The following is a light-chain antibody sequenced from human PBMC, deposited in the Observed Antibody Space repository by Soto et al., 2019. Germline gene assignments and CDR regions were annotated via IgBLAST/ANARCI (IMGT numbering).Light chain of an antibody. Sequence: DIQMTQSPSSLSASVGDRVTITCRASQSISSYLNWYQMNPGKAPKLLIYAASTLQSGVPSRCSGSASGTDFTLTIASLQPEDFATYYCQQSYITPWTFGQGTKVEIK. CDR2: AAS. CDR1: QSISSY. V-gene: IGKV1-39*01. CDR3: QQSYITPWT. J-gene: IGKJ1*01.